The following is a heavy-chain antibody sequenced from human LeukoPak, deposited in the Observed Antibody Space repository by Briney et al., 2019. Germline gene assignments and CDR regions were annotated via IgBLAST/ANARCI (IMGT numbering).Heavy chain of an antibody. J-gene: IGHJ6*02. D-gene: IGHD2-21*02. CDR1: GGSISSYY. Sequence: SETLSLTCTVSGGSISSYYWSWIRQPPGKGLEWIGYIYYSGTTNYNPSLKSRVTISVDTSKNQFSLKLTSVTAADTAVYYCAGCGGDCYTYYYGMNVWGQGTTVIVSS. V-gene: IGHV4-59*08. CDR3: AGCGGDCYTYYYGMNV. CDR2: IYYSGTT.